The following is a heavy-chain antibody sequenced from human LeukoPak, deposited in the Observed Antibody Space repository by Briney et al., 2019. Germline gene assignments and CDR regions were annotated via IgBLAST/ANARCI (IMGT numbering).Heavy chain of an antibody. J-gene: IGHJ4*02. V-gene: IGHV3-48*01. CDR1: GFTFSSYS. Sequence: GGSLRLSCAASGFTFSSYSMNWVRQPPGKGLEWVSYISSSNTTIYYADSVKGRFTISRDNAKNSLYLLLNSLRAEDTAVYYCARSAYYSSGWYEDYWGQGTLVTVSS. CDR3: ARSAYYSSGWYEDY. CDR2: ISSSNTTI. D-gene: IGHD6-19*01.